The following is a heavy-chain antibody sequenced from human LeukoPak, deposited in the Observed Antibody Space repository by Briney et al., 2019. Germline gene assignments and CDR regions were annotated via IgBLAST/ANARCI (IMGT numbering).Heavy chain of an antibody. CDR1: GFTFSSYG. Sequence: GGSLRLSCAASGFTFSSYGMHWVRQAPGKGLEWVAVIWYDGSNKYYADSVKGRFTISRDNSKNTLYLQMNSLRAEDTAVYYCARDPDVLMVYAGTLDPWGQGTLVTVSS. D-gene: IGHD2-8*01. CDR2: IWYDGSNK. CDR3: ARDPDVLMVYAGTLDP. V-gene: IGHV3-33*01. J-gene: IGHJ5*02.